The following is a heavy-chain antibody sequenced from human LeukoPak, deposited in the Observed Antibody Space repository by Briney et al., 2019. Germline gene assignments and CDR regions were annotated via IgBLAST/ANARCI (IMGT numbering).Heavy chain of an antibody. CDR1: GFTFSSYW. D-gene: IGHD1-26*01. CDR2: INSDGSST. J-gene: IGHJ3*02. CDR3: AREVVVGATRAFDI. Sequence: GGSLRLSCAASGFTFSSYWMHWVRQAPGKGLVWVSRINSDGSSTSYADSVKGRFTISRDNAKNTLYLQMNSLRAEDTAVYYCAREVVVGATRAFDIWGQGTMVTVSS. V-gene: IGHV3-74*01.